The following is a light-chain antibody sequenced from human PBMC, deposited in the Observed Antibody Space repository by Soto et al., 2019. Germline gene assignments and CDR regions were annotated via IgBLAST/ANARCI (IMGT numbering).Light chain of an antibody. CDR2: DAS. Sequence: ILMTQSPATLSVSPGERATLSCRASQSVSNNLAWYQQKPGQAPRLLIYDASTRATGIPARFSGSGSGTEFTLTISGLQSEDFAVYYCQQYGSSPLTFGQGTKVEIK. CDR1: QSVSNN. V-gene: IGKV3-15*01. CDR3: QQYGSSPLT. J-gene: IGKJ1*01.